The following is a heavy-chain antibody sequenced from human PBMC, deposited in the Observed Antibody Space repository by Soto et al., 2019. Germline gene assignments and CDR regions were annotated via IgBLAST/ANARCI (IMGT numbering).Heavy chain of an antibody. V-gene: IGHV3-30-3*01. CDR3: ASPRLSSDGTTPIDY. CDR1: GFTFSSYA. CDR2: ISYDGSNK. Sequence: QVQLVESGGGVVQPGRSLSLSCAASGFTFSSYAMHWVRQAPGKGLERVAVISYDGSNKYYPDSVKGRFTTSRDTSKNTLYLQMNSLRAEDTAVYYCASPRLSSDGTTPIDYWGQGTLVTVSS. J-gene: IGHJ4*02. D-gene: IGHD1-1*01.